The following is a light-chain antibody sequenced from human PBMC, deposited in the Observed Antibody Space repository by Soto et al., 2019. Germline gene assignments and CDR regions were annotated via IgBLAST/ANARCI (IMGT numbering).Light chain of an antibody. Sequence: QSVLTQPASVSGSPGQSITISCTGTSSDVGGYNYVSWYQQHPGKAPKLMIYEVSNRPSGVSNRVSGSKSGNTASLTISGLQAEDEAAYYCSSYTSSSTLDVFGTGTKLTVL. CDR1: SSDVGGYNY. CDR2: EVS. J-gene: IGLJ1*01. CDR3: SSYTSSSTLDV. V-gene: IGLV2-14*01.